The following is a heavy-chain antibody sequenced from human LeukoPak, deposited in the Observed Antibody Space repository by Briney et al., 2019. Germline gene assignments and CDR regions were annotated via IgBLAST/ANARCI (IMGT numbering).Heavy chain of an antibody. CDR3: AKDAGGTTVTTPPDY. CDR2: ISWDGGST. CDR1: GFTFDDYT. J-gene: IGHJ4*02. D-gene: IGHD4-11*01. Sequence: GGSLRLSCAASGFTFDDYTMHWVRQAPGKGLEWVSLISWDGGSTYYADSVKGRFTISRDNSKSSLYLQMNSLRTEDTALYYCAKDAGGTTVTTPPDYWGQGTLVTVSS. V-gene: IGHV3-43*01.